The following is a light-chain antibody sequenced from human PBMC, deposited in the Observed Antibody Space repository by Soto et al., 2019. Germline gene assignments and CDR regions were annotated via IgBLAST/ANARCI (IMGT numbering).Light chain of an antibody. CDR1: QSISDW. V-gene: IGKV1-5*03. CDR2: KAS. J-gene: IGKJ1*01. Sequence: DIQMTQSPSTLSASIGDRVTITCRASQSISDWLAWHQQKPGKAPKLLIYKASSLESGVPSRFSGSGSGTEFTLTISSLQPEDFATYYCQQSYSSPPTFGQGTKVDIK. CDR3: QQSYSSPPT.